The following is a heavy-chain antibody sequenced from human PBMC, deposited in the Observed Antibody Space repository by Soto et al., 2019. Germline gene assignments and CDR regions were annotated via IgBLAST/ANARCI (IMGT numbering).Heavy chain of an antibody. CDR3: AKDRGGYSYGGSDY. Sequence: GGSLRLSCAASGFTFSSYGMHWVRQAPGKGLEWVAVISYDGSNKYYADSVKGRFTISRDNSKNTLYLQMNSLRAEDTAVYYCAKDRGGYSYGGSDYWGQGTLVTAPQ. V-gene: IGHV3-30*18. CDR1: GFTFSSYG. D-gene: IGHD5-18*01. CDR2: ISYDGSNK. J-gene: IGHJ4*02.